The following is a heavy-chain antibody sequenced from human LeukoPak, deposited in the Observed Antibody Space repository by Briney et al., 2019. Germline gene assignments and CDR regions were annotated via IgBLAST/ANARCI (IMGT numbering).Heavy chain of an antibody. V-gene: IGHV1-18*01. CDR3: ASSDSVFQALDP. Sequence: ASVKVSCKASGYTCTSYGISWVRQAPGQGLEWMGWISAYNGNTNYAQKLQGRVTMTTDTSTSTAYMELRSLRSDDTAVYYCASSDSVFQALDPWGQGTLVTVSS. D-gene: IGHD2-21*01. CDR1: GYTCTSYG. CDR2: ISAYNGNT. J-gene: IGHJ5*02.